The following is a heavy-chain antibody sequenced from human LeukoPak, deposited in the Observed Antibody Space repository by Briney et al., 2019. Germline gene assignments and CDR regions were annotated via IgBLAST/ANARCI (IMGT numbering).Heavy chain of an antibody. D-gene: IGHD6-19*01. J-gene: IGHJ4*02. CDR3: ARVPSPVAGFDY. V-gene: IGHV1-69*01. CDR2: IIPIFGTA. Sequence: SVKVSCKASGGTFSSYAISWVRQAPGQGLEWMGGIIPIFGTANYAQKFQGRVTVTADESTSTAYMELSSLRSEDTAVYYCARVPSPVAGFDYWGQGTLVTVSS. CDR1: GGTFSSYA.